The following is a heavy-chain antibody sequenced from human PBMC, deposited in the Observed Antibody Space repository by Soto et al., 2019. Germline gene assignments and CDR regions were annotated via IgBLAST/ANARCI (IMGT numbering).Heavy chain of an antibody. V-gene: IGHV3-9*01. CDR1: GFTFDDYA. J-gene: IGHJ3*02. Sequence: EVQLVESGGGLVQPGRSLRLSCAASGFTFDDYAMHWVRQAPGKGLEWVSGISWNSGSIGYADSVKGRFTISRDNAKNSLYLHMNSLRAEDTALYYCAKSMVAGTFAAFDIWGQGTMVTVSS. CDR2: ISWNSGSI. D-gene: IGHD6-19*01. CDR3: AKSMVAGTFAAFDI.